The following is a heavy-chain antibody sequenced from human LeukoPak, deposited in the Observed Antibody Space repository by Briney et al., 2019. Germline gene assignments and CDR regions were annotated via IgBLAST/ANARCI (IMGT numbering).Heavy chain of an antibody. CDR3: APKQQLGSYNWFDP. J-gene: IGHJ5*02. CDR2: ISSSGSTI. D-gene: IGHD6-13*01. CDR1: GSTFSDYY. V-gene: IGHV3-11*01. Sequence: GGSPRLSCAASGSTFSDYYMTWIRQAPGKGLEWVSYISSSGSTIYYADSVKGRFTISRDNAKNSLYLQMNSLRAEDTAVYYCAPKQQLGSYNWFDPWGLGTLVTVSS.